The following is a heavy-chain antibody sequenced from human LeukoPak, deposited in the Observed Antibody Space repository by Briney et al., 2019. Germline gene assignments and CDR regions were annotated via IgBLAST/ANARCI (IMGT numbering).Heavy chain of an antibody. Sequence: PSETPSLTCTVSGGSINSYYWSWIRQPAGKGLEWIGRIYTSGSTNYNPSLKSRVTMSVDTSKNQFSLKLSSVTAADTAVYYCARDGGNYYDTEGNYLMRSYMDVWGKGTTVTVSS. J-gene: IGHJ6*03. CDR3: ARDGGNYYDTEGNYLMRSYMDV. CDR1: GGSINSYY. CDR2: IYTSGST. V-gene: IGHV4-4*07. D-gene: IGHD3-22*01.